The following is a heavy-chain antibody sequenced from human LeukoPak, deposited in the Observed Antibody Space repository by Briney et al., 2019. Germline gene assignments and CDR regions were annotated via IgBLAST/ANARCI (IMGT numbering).Heavy chain of an antibody. J-gene: IGHJ4*02. D-gene: IGHD2-15*01. CDR3: AKVVVVASYYLDY. CDR1: GFTFSSYA. V-gene: IGHV3-23*01. CDR2: ISGGGGST. Sequence: GGSLRLSCAASGFTFSSYAMSWVRQAPGKGLEWVSAISGGGGSTYYADSVKGRFTISRDNSKNTLYLQMNSLRAEDTALYYCAKVVVVASYYLDYWGQGTLVTVSS.